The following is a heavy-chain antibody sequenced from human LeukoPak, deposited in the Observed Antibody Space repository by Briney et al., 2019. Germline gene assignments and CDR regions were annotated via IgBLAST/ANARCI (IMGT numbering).Heavy chain of an antibody. D-gene: IGHD6-13*01. V-gene: IGHV3-74*01. CDR3: ASASSHRIAAGGDY. CDR2: INSDGSSR. Sequence: GGSLRLSCAASGFTFSSNAMHWVRQAPGKGLVWVSRINSDGSSRNYADSVKGRFTISRDNAKNTLYLQMNSLRAEDTAVYYCASASSHRIAAGGDYWGQGTLVTVSS. CDR1: GFTFSSNA. J-gene: IGHJ4*02.